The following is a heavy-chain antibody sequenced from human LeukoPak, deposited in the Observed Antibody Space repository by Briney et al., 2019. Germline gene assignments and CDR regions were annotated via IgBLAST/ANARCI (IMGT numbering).Heavy chain of an antibody. D-gene: IGHD3-9*01. CDR2: MYHSGST. Sequence: ASETLSLTCTVSGGSISISSYYWGWIRQPPGKGLEWIGSMYHSGSTYYNPSLKSRVTTSVDTSKNQFSLELSSVTAADTAVYYCARHRYYNILTDNWFDPWGQGTLVTVSS. V-gene: IGHV4-39*01. CDR3: ARHRYYNILTDNWFDP. J-gene: IGHJ5*02. CDR1: GGSISISSYY.